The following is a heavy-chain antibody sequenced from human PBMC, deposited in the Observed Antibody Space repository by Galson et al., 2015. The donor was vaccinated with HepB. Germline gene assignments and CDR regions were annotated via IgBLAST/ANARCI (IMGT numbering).Heavy chain of an antibody. J-gene: IGHJ4*02. CDR3: AKAGADSSGWEFGMMHDEDYFDY. D-gene: IGHD6-19*01. CDR2: ISYDGSNK. CDR1: GFTFSSYG. Sequence: SLRLSCAASGFTFSSYGMHWVRQAPGKGLEWVAVISYDGSNKYYADSVKGRFTISRDNSKNTLYLQMNSLRAEDTAVYYCAKAGADSSGWEFGMMHDEDYFDYWGQGTLVTVSS. V-gene: IGHV3-30*18.